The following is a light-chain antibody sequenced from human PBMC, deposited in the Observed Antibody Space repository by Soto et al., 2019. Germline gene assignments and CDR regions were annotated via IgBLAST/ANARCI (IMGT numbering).Light chain of an antibody. Sequence: QSVLTQPASVSGSPGQSITLSCTGTSSDVGDYNYVSWYQHYPGKAPKLMIYDVTNRPSGVSNRFSGSKSGNTASLTISGLQAEDEADYYCSSYTSGTTLVVFGGGTKLTVL. CDR1: SSDVGDYNY. J-gene: IGLJ2*01. CDR2: DVT. CDR3: SSYTSGTTLVV. V-gene: IGLV2-14*03.